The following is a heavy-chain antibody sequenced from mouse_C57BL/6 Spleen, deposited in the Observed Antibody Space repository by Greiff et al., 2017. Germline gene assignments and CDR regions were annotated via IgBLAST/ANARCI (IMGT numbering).Heavy chain of an antibody. D-gene: IGHD3-2*02. J-gene: IGHJ2*01. CDR1: GYTFTSYW. CDR2: IHPNSGST. V-gene: IGHV1-64*01. CDR3: ASETDQATYAFEY. Sequence: QVQLQQPGAELVKPGASVKLSCKASGYTFTSYWMHWVKQRPGQGLEWIGMIHPNSGSTNYNEKFKSKATLTVDTSSNTAYRQLSSLTSEDSAVYYCASETDQATYAFEYWGQGTTLTVS.